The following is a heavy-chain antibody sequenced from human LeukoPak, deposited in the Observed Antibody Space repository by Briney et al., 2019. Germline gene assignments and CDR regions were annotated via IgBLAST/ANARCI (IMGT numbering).Heavy chain of an antibody. V-gene: IGHV3-20*01. Sequence: PGRSLRLSCAASGFTFDDYGMSWVRQAPGKGLEWVSGINWNGGSTGYADSLKGRFTISRDNAKNSLYLQMNSLRAEDTALYHCARTSISYYYGMDVWGQGTSVTVSS. J-gene: IGHJ6*02. CDR1: GFTFDDYG. CDR3: ARTSISYYYGMDV. D-gene: IGHD3-3*02. CDR2: INWNGGST.